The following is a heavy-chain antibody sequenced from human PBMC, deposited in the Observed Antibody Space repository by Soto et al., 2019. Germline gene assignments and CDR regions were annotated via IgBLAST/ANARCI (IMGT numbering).Heavy chain of an antibody. CDR2: ISGSGGST. D-gene: IGHD3-22*01. J-gene: IGHJ3*02. Sequence: AGGSLRLSCAASGFTFSSYAMSWVRQAPGKGLEWVSAISGSGGSTYYADSVKGRFTISRDNSKNTLYLQMNSLRAEDTAVYYCAKDTGPYYYDSSGYPPRWAFDIWGQGTMVTVSS. CDR1: GFTFSSYA. V-gene: IGHV3-23*01. CDR3: AKDTGPYYYDSSGYPPRWAFDI.